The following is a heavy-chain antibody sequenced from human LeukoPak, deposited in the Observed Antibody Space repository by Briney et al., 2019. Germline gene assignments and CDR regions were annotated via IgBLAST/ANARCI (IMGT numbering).Heavy chain of an antibody. CDR1: GGSISSGGYY. Sequence: PSETLSLTCTVSGGSISSGGYYWSWIRQPPGKGLEWIGYIYHSGSTYYNPSLKSRVTISVDRSKNQFSLKLSSVTAADTAAYYCARLLYCSSTSCSPRYPNNWFDPWGQGTLVTVSS. CDR2: IYHSGST. J-gene: IGHJ5*02. V-gene: IGHV4-30-2*01. CDR3: ARLLYCSSTSCSPRYPNNWFDP. D-gene: IGHD2-2*01.